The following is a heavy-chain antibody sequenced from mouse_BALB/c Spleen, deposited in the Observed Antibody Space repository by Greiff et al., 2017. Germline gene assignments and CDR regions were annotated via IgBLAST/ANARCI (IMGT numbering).Heavy chain of an antibody. CDR3: ARRGYGNSLYWYFDV. J-gene: IGHJ1*01. CDR1: GFTFSSYG. Sequence: EVKLQESGGDLVKPGGSLKLSCAASGFTFSSYGMSWVRQTPDKRLEWVATISSGGSYTYYPDSVKGRFTISRDNAKNTLYLQMSSLKSEDTAMYYCARRGYGNSLYWYFDVWGAGTTVTVSS. V-gene: IGHV5-6*02. D-gene: IGHD2-1*01. CDR2: ISSGGSYT.